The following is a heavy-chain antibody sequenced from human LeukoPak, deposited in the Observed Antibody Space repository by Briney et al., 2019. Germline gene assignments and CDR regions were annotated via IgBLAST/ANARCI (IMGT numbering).Heavy chain of an antibody. CDR1: GYTLTELS. Sequence: ASVKVSCKVSGYTLTELSMHWVRQAPGKGLERMGGFDPEDGETIYAQKFQGRVTMTEDTSTDTAYMELSSLRSEDTAVYYCAKRWLGVRYFDYWGQGTLVTVSS. D-gene: IGHD6-19*01. V-gene: IGHV1-24*01. CDR3: AKRWLGVRYFDY. CDR2: FDPEDGET. J-gene: IGHJ4*02.